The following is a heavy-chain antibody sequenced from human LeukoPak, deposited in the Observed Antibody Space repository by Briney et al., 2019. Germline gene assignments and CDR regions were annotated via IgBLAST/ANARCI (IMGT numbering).Heavy chain of an antibody. V-gene: IGHV3-74*01. CDR2: INSDGSST. CDR1: GFTFSSYW. D-gene: IGHD3-22*01. J-gene: IGHJ3*02. Sequence: GGSPRLSCAASGFTFSSYWMHWVRQAPGKGLVWVSRINSDGSSTSYADSVKGRFTISRDNAKNTLYLQMNSLRAEDTAVYYCARASPDYYDSSGPEHDAFDIWGQGTMVTVSS. CDR3: ARASPDYYDSSGPEHDAFDI.